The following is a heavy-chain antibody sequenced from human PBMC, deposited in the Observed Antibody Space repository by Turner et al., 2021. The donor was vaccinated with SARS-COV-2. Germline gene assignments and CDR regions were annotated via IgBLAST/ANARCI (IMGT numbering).Heavy chain of an antibody. CDR2: VTYSGST. CDR3: ARGSPQGWYVPVFDY. CDR1: GGSFIGYH. Sequence: QVHLQQWGAGLLKPSETLSLTCGVDGGSFIGYHWTWVRQPPGKGLQWIGEVTYSGSTNYNPSLKSRVTISVDTSKNQFSLKLSSVTAADTAVFYCARGSPQGWYVPVFDYWGQGTLVTVSS. J-gene: IGHJ4*02. D-gene: IGHD6-19*01. V-gene: IGHV4-34*01.